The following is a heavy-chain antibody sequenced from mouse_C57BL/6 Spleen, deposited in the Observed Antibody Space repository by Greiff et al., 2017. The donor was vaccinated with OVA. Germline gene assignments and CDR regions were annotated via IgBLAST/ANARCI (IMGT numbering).Heavy chain of an antibody. CDR2: IDPSDSYT. J-gene: IGHJ2*01. CDR1: GYTFTSYW. V-gene: IGHV1-50*01. CDR3: ARSGYRDY. D-gene: IGHD3-1*01. Sequence: QVQLQQPGAELVKPGASVKLSCKASGYTFTSYWMQWVKQRPGQGLEWIGEIDPSDSYTNYNQKFKGKATLTVDTSSSTAYMQLSSLTAEDSAVYYCARSGYRDYWGQGTTLTVSS.